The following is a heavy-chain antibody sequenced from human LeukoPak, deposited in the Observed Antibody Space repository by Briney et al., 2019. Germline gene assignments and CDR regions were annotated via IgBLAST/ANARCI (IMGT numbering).Heavy chain of an antibody. V-gene: IGHV3-23*01. CDR3: AKDLYCSSTSCYEAVY. D-gene: IGHD2-2*01. J-gene: IGHJ4*02. CDR1: GFTFTSYA. CDR2: IGGSGGNT. Sequence: GGSLRLSCAASGFTFTSYAMSWVRQAPGKGLEWVSSIGGSGGNTYYADSVKGRFTISRDNSKNTLYLQMNSLRAEDTAVYYCAKDLYCSSTSCYEAVYWGQGTLVTVSS.